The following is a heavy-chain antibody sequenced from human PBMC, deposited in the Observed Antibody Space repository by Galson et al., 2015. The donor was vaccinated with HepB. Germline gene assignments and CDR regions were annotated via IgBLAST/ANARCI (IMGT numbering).Heavy chain of an antibody. CDR1: GFRFSDYW. CDR2: INQDGSET. V-gene: IGHV3-7*01. J-gene: IGHJ4*02. D-gene: IGHD2/OR15-2a*01. CDR3: VRDHTCDINRCQASDS. Sequence: SLRLSCAASGFRFSDYWMMWVRQAPGQGLEWVADINQDGSETYYVDSVRGRFTISRDNAKNSMHLQMNSLRAEDTAIYYCVRDHTCDINRCQASDSWGQGTLVPVS.